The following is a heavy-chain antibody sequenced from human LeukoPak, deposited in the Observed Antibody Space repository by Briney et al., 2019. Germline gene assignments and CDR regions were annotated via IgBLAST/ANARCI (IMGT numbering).Heavy chain of an antibody. J-gene: IGHJ4*02. Sequence: SQTLSLTCTVSGGSISSGSYYWGWIRQPAGKGLEWLGRIYTSGSTSYNPSLKSRVTISVDTSKNQFSLKLSSVTAADTAVYYCARNDYYDSSGIDYWGQGTLVTVSS. CDR3: ARNDYYDSSGIDY. V-gene: IGHV4-61*02. CDR2: IYTSGST. CDR1: GGSISSGSYY. D-gene: IGHD3-22*01.